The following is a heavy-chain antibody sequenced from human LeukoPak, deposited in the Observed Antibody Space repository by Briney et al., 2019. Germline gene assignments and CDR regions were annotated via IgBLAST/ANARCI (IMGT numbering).Heavy chain of an antibody. Sequence: WVRQAPGKGLEWMGRTYYRSKWYNDYAVSVKSRITINPDTSKNQFSLQLNSVTPEDTAVYYCAREGYYDSSVTDNWFDPWGQGTLVTVSS. CDR2: TYYRSKWYN. V-gene: IGHV6-1*01. J-gene: IGHJ5*02. CDR3: AREGYYDSSVTDNWFDP. D-gene: IGHD3-22*01.